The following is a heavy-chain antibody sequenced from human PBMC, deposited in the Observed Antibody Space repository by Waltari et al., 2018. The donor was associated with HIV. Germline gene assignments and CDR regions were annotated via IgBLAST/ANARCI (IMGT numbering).Heavy chain of an antibody. J-gene: IGHJ4*02. Sequence: QVQLVQSRSELKKPGASVRIACTASGYYFDQFAIHWVRQAPGPRLECVGRINPGTGYIIVSQNVQGRVTLRADTSANVVYMDLSGLKSGDDSVYYCAREGLMMTFGGIGEFDFWGRGTLVTVSS. CDR1: GYYFDQFA. CDR3: AREGLMMTFGGIGEFDF. V-gene: IGHV1-3*01. D-gene: IGHD3-16*01. CDR2: INPGTGYI.